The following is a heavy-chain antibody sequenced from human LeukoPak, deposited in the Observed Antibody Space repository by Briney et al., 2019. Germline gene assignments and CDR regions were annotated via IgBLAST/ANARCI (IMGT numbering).Heavy chain of an antibody. CDR2: IKKDGTEK. CDR1: GFTFSSYG. V-gene: IGHV3-7*03. Sequence: GGSLRLSCAASGFTFSSYGINWVRQTPGKGLEWGANIKKDGTEKNHADSVKGRFTISRDNAKNLLYLQMNNLTVEDTALYYCAKGPDKSYYFYYMDVWGKGTTVTVSS. CDR3: AKGPDKSYYFYYMDV. D-gene: IGHD3-9*01. J-gene: IGHJ6*03.